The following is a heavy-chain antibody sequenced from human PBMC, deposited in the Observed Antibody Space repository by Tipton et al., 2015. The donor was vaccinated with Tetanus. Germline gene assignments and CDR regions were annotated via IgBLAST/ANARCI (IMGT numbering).Heavy chain of an antibody. J-gene: IGHJ6*02. CDR1: GGSVNIASYS. CDR2: IYHSGST. V-gene: IGHV4-61*01. Sequence: LRLSCTVSGGSVNIASYSWSWIRRPPGKGLEWIGYIYHSGSTNYNPSLKSRVTISVDTSKNQFSLNLNSVTAADTAVYYCARHKDYYFYVMDVWGQGTTVTVSS. CDR3: ARHKDYYFYVMDV.